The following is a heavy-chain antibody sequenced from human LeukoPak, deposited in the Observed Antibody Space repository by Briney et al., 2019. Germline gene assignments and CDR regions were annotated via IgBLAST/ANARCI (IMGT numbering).Heavy chain of an antibody. V-gene: IGHV3-53*01. J-gene: IGHJ4*02. Sequence: PGGSLRLSCTVSGFTVSSNSMSWVRQAPGKGLEWVSFIYSSVTHYSDSVKGRFTISRDNSKNTLFFQMNSLRAEDTAVYYCARRAGAYSHPYDYWGQGTLVTVSS. D-gene: IGHD4/OR15-4a*01. CDR3: ARRAGAYSHPYDY. CDR2: IYSSVT. CDR1: GFTVSSNS.